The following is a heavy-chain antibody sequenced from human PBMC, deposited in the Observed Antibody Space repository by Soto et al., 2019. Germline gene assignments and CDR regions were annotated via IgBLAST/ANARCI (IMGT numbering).Heavy chain of an antibody. CDR3: ARNLYNTGSFDH. D-gene: IGHD3-10*01. V-gene: IGHV1-8*02. CDR1: GYTFTDYD. Sequence: QVQLVQSGAEVKKPGASVKVSCKASGYTFTDYDINWVRQATGQGLEGMGWMTPNSGNTGYAQKFQGRVTMTRDTSRSTAYMELNSLTSEDTAVYYCARNLYNTGSFDHWGQGTLVTVSS. J-gene: IGHJ4*02. CDR2: MTPNSGNT.